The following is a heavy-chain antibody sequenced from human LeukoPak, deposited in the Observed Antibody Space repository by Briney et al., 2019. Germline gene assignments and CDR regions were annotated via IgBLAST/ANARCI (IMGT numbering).Heavy chain of an antibody. CDR3: ARGGPLYYGGNLNA. CDR1: GFTFSSYW. D-gene: IGHD4-23*01. J-gene: IGHJ5*02. Sequence: GGSLRLSCAASGFTFSSYWMHWVRQAPGKGLVWVSRINSDGSSTSYADSVNGRFTISRDNAKNMLYLQMTSLRAEDTAVYYCARGGPLYYGGNLNAWGQGTLVTVSS. CDR2: INSDGSST. V-gene: IGHV3-74*01.